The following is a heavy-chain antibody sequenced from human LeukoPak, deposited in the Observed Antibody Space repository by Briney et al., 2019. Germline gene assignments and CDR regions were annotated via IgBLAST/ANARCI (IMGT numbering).Heavy chain of an antibody. D-gene: IGHD5-12*01. Sequence: GGSLRLSCAASGFTFSNYWMHWVRQAPGKGLVWVSRINRDGRSTNYADSVKGRFTISRDNAKNTVFLQMNSLRAEDTAMYYCARDSGYNAFDYWGQGTLVTVSS. J-gene: IGHJ4*02. CDR3: ARDSGYNAFDY. V-gene: IGHV3-74*01. CDR2: INRDGRST. CDR1: GFTFSNYW.